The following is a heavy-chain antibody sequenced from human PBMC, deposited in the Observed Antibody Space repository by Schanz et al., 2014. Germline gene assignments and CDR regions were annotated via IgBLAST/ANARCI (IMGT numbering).Heavy chain of an antibody. CDR3: AKVDRTRYYAMDV. Sequence: QVQLVQSGAEVKKPGASVKVSCKVSGSIFSKLLMHWVRQGPAKGLEWMGGFDPKKGEAIYAQKFQGRVTMTADKSTSTVYMEVSGLRSEDTAVYYCAKVDRTRYYAMDVWGQGTTVNVPS. J-gene: IGHJ6*02. D-gene: IGHD3-9*01. V-gene: IGHV1-24*01. CDR1: GSIFSKLL. CDR2: FDPKKGEA.